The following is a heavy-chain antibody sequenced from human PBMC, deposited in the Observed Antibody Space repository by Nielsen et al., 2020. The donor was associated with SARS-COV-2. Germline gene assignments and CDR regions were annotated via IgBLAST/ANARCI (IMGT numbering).Heavy chain of an antibody. CDR2: IWYDGSRQ. J-gene: IGHJ5*02. V-gene: IGHV3-33*06. CDR1: GLTFRNFG. Sequence: GESLKISCAASGLTFRNFGMHWVRQAPGKGLDWVAAIWYDGSRQSYADSVKGRFTISRDNSNNILYLEMNSLRVEDTALYYCMKEGGTPWGQGTLVTVSA. D-gene: IGHD1-26*01. CDR3: MKEGGTP.